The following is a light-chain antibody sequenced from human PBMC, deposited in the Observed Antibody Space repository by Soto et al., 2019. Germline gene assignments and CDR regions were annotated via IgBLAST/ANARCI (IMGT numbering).Light chain of an antibody. Sequence: QSVLTQPPSGSGAPGQRGTISCTGSNSNIGAGYDVHWYQQLPGTAPKLLIYGNSNRPSGVPDRFSGSESGTSASLAITGLQAEDEADYYCQSHDSSLSGSKVFGTGTKVTVL. CDR2: GNS. CDR1: NSNIGAGYD. J-gene: IGLJ1*01. V-gene: IGLV1-40*01. CDR3: QSHDSSLSGSKV.